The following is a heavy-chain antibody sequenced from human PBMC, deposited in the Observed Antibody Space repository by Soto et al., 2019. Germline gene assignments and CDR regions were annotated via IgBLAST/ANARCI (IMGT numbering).Heavy chain of an antibody. CDR2: ISAYNGNT. CDR1: GYTFTSYG. V-gene: IGHV1-18*01. CDR3: ARSITKRVGAPGRYNWFDP. Sequence: QVQLVQSGAEVKKPGASVKVSCKASGYTFTSYGISWVRQAPGQGLEWMGWISAYNGNTNYAQKLQGRVTVTTDTSTNTAYMELRSLRSDDTAVYYCARSITKRVGAPGRYNWFDPWGQGTLVTVSS. J-gene: IGHJ5*02. D-gene: IGHD1-26*01.